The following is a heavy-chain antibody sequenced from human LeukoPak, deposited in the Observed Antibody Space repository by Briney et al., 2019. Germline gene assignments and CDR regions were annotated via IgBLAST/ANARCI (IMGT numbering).Heavy chain of an antibody. J-gene: IGHJ4*02. Sequence: GGSLRLSCAASGFTFSSYGMHWVRQAPGKGLEWVAVISYDGSNKYYADSVKGRFTISRDNSKNTLYLQMNSLRAEDTAVYYCAKDPLGSGYGRYFDYWGQGTLVTVSS. V-gene: IGHV3-30*18. D-gene: IGHD3-22*01. CDR1: GFTFSSYG. CDR2: ISYDGSNK. CDR3: AKDPLGSGYGRYFDY.